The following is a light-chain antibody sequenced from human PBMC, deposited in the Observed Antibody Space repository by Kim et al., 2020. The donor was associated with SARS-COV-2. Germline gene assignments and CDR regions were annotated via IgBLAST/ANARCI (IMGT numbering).Light chain of an antibody. CDR2: DGS. J-gene: IGKJ1*01. CDR1: KNIRVW. V-gene: IGKV1-5*01. Sequence: SASVGDRVTVTCRARKNIRVWLGWYQQKPGKAAKLLIYDGSMLESGVPARFRGSGYETDFTLTTNSLLPDEFGTYYCQQYESYPTLGQGTKVGIK. CDR3: QQYESYPT.